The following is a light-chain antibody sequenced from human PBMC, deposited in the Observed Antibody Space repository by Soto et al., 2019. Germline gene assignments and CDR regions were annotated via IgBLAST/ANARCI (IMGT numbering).Light chain of an antibody. CDR3: MQALQTPFT. J-gene: IGKJ3*01. V-gene: IGKV2-28*01. Sequence: EIVMTQSPLSLPATPGEPASISCRSSQSLLHSNGNDFLEWYLQKPGQSPQLLIYLGSNRASGVPDRFSGSGSGTDFTLKISRVDAEDVGVYYCMQALQTPFTVGPGTKVDIK. CDR2: LGS. CDR1: QSLLHSNGNDF.